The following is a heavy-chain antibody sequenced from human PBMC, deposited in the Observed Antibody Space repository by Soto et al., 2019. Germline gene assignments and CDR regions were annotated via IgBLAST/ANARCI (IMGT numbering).Heavy chain of an antibody. CDR1: GLTFSSYW. D-gene: IGHD2-21*02. CDR2: IKQDGSEK. CDR3: ASRGGNSGYSFDY. J-gene: IGHJ4*02. V-gene: IGHV3-7*02. Sequence: EVQLVESGGGLVQPGGSLRLSCAASGLTFSSYWMSWVRQAPGKGLEWVANIKQDGSEKYYVDSVKGRFTISRDNAKNSLCLQMNSLRAEDAAVYYCASRGGNSGYSFDYWGQGTLVTVSS.